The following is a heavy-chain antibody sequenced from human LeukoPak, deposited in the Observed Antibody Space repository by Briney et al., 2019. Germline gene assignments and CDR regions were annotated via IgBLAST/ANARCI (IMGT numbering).Heavy chain of an antibody. CDR3: AKLLPPGYYFDY. D-gene: IGHD3-10*01. CDR2: ISGSGGST. V-gene: IGHV3-23*01. J-gene: IGHJ4*02. Sequence: GGSLRLSCAASGFTFSSYAMSWVRQAPGKGLEWVSAISGSGGSTYYADSVKGRFTISRDNSKKRRDMQMNRLRAEDTDVYYCAKLLPPGYYFDYWGQGTLVTVSS. CDR1: GFTFSSYA.